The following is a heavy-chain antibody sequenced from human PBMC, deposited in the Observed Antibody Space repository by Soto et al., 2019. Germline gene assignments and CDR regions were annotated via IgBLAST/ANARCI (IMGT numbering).Heavy chain of an antibody. CDR3: AKVRIVGATAPDY. D-gene: IGHD1-26*01. CDR1: GFTFSSYA. V-gene: IGHV3-23*01. Sequence: GGSLRLSCAASGFTFSSYAMSWVRQAPGKGLEWVSAISGSSGSTYYADSVKGRFTISRDKSKNTLYLQMNSLRAEDAAVDFCAKVRIVGATAPDYWGQGTLVTVSS. CDR2: ISGSSGST. J-gene: IGHJ4*02.